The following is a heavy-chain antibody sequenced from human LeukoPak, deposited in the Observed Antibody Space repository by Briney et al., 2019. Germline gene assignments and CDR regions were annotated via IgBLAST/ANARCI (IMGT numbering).Heavy chain of an antibody. J-gene: IGHJ3*02. Sequence: PSETLSLTCAAYGGSFSGYYWSWIRQPPGKGLEWIGEINHSGSTNYNPSLKSRVTISVDTSKNQFSLKLSSVTAADTAVYYCALKRGRHAFDIWGQGTMVTVSS. CDR1: GGSFSGYY. CDR2: INHSGST. D-gene: IGHD3-10*01. CDR3: ALKRGRHAFDI. V-gene: IGHV4-34*01.